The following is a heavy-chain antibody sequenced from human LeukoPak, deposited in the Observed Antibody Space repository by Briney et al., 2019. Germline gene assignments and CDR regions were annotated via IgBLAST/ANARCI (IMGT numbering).Heavy chain of an antibody. D-gene: IGHD6-19*01. V-gene: IGHV3-23*01. CDR3: AKVLGYSSGWYPGGFDY. CDR2: ISGSGGST. J-gene: IGHJ4*02. CDR1: GFTFSSYA. Sequence: GGSLRLSCAASGFTFSSYAMSWVRQAPGKGLEWVSAISGSGGSTYYADSVKGRFTISRDNSKNTLYLQMNSLRAEDTAVYYCAKVLGYSSGWYPGGFDYWGQGTLVTVSS.